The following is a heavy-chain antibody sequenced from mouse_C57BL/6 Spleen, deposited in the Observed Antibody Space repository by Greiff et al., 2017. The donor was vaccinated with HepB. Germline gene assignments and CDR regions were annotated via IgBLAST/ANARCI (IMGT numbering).Heavy chain of an antibody. J-gene: IGHJ4*01. CDR2: IHPNSGST. CDR3: ARKKGVTRYYAMYY. CDR1: GYTFTSYW. Sequence: QVQLQQPGAELVKPGASVKLSCKASGYTFTSYWMHWVKQRPGQGLEWIGMIHPNSGSTNYNEKFKSKATLTVDKSSSTAYMQLSSLTSEDSAVYYCARKKGVTRYYAMYYWGQGTSVTVSS. V-gene: IGHV1-64*01. D-gene: IGHD2-13*01.